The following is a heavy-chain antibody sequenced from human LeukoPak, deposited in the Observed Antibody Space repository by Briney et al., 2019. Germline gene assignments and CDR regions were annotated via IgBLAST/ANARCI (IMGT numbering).Heavy chain of an antibody. D-gene: IGHD1-26*01. V-gene: IGHV4-61*02. CDR2: IYTSGST. CDR3: ARDGMGATSDY. CDR1: GGSISSGSYY. Sequence: SETLSLTCTVSGGSISSGSYYWSWIRQPAGKGLEWIGRIYTSGSTNYNPSLKSRVTISVDTSKNQFSLKLSSVTAADTDVYYCARDGMGATSDYWGQGTLVTVSS. J-gene: IGHJ4*02.